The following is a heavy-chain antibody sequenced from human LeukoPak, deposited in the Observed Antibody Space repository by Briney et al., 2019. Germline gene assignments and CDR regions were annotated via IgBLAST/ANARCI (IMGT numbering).Heavy chain of an antibody. Sequence: PSETLSLTCTVSGGSISSYYWSWIRQPPGKGLEWIGYIYYSGSTNYNPSLKSRVTISVDTSKNQFSLKLSSVTAADTAVYYCARGRRLALPAATEYYYYYMDVWGKGTTVTVSS. D-gene: IGHD2-2*01. J-gene: IGHJ6*03. V-gene: IGHV4-59*01. CDR2: IYYSGST. CDR1: GGSISSYY. CDR3: ARGRRLALPAATEYYYYYMDV.